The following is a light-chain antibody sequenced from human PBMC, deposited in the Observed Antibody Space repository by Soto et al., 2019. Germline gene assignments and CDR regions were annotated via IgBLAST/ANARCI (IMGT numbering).Light chain of an antibody. J-gene: IGKJ1*01. V-gene: IGKV3-15*01. Sequence: VLTQSPATLSVSPGERVTLSCRTSQSVGSSLAWYQQVPGQAPRLLIYGASSRETGISDRFSGGGSGTEFALTISDLQSEDFAVYSCQQYNAWPPTFGQGTKVDIK. CDR1: QSVGSS. CDR3: QQYNAWPPT. CDR2: GAS.